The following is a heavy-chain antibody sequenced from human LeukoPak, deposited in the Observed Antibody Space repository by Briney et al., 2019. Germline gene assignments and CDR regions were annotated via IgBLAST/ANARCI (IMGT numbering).Heavy chain of an antibody. CDR1: GYTFTGNY. V-gene: IGHV1-2*02. CDR3: ARGCRDDYSNYWYFDL. Sequence: ASLKVSCKASGYTFTGNYIHWVRQAPGQGLEWMGWINPNSGGTKYAQKFQGRVTMTRDTSITTAYMELSRLRSDDMAVYYCARGCRDDYSNYWYFDLWGRGTLVTVSS. CDR2: INPNSGGT. D-gene: IGHD5-24*01. J-gene: IGHJ2*01.